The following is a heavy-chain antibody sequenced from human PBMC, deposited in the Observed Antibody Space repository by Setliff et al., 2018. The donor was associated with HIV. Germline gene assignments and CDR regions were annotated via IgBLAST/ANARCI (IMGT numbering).Heavy chain of an antibody. D-gene: IGHD4-17*01. CDR3: VYRDYGGNPPRYYFDL. V-gene: IGHV2-5*04. CDR2: IYWDDDK. Sequence: SGPTLVNPTQTLTLTCTVSGFSVTSYGVAVAWIRQPPGKALEWLALIYWDDDKRYNPSLESRLSGTKDTSKNQVVLTMTNMDPVDTGTYFCVYRDYGGNPPRYYFDLWGQGALVTVSS. J-gene: IGHJ4*02. CDR1: GFSVTSYGVA.